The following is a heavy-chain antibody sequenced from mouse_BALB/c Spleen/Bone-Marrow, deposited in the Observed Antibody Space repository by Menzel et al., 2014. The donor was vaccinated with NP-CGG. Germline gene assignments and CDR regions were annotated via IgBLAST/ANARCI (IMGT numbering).Heavy chain of an antibody. CDR3: ARRAYGGSYGFAY. D-gene: IGHD1-1*01. CDR1: GYTFTSYW. Sequence: LQESGAELAKPGASLKMSCKASGYTFTSYWMHWVEQRPGQGLEWIGYINPSTDYTEYNQKFKDKATLTADKSSSTAFMQLSSLTSEDSAVYYCARRAYGGSYGFAYWGQGTPVTVSA. V-gene: IGHV1-7*01. J-gene: IGHJ3*01. CDR2: INPSTDYT.